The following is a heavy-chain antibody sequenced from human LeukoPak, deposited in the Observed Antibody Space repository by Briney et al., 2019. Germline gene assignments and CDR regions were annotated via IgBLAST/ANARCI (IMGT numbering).Heavy chain of an antibody. V-gene: IGHV4-34*01. Sequence: SETLSLTCAVYGGSFSGYYWSWIRQPPGKGLEWIGEINHSGSTNYNPSLKSRVTISVDTSKNQFSLKLSSVTAADTAVYYCARAPPYPWGQGTLVTVSS. CDR2: INHSGST. J-gene: IGHJ5*02. CDR1: GGSFSGYY. CDR3: ARAPPYP.